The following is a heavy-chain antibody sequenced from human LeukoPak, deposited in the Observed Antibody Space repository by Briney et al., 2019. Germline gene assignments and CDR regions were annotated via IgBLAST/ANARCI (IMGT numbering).Heavy chain of an antibody. V-gene: IGHV3-23*01. Sequence: PGGSLRLSCAASGFTFDDYGMSWVRQAPGKGLEWVSAISGSGGSTYYADSVKGRFTISRDNSKNTLYLQMNSLRAEDTAVYYCAKLGSQAKPYFDYWGQGTLVTVSS. CDR2: ISGSGGST. CDR1: GFTFDDYG. CDR3: AKLGSQAKPYFDY. J-gene: IGHJ4*02.